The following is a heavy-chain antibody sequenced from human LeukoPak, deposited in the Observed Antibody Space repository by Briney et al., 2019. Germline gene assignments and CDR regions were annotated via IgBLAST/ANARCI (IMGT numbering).Heavy chain of an antibody. J-gene: IGHJ4*02. CDR2: IKQDGSEK. V-gene: IGHV3-7*04. CDR1: GSTFPNAW. D-gene: IGHD3-10*01. Sequence: GGSLRLSCATSGSTFPNAWRSWVRQAPGKGLEWVANIKQDGSEKYYVDSVKGRFTISRDNAKNSLYLQMNSLRAEDTAVYYCARDRYYGSGSYYNELDYWGQGTLVTVSS. CDR3: ARDRYYGSGSYYNELDY.